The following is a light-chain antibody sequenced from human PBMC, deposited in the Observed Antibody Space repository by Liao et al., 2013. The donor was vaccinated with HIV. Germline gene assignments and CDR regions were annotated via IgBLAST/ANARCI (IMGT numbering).Light chain of an antibody. CDR2: QST. Sequence: DELTQPPSVSVSPGQTASITCSGNMLGDKYASWYQQRPGQSPVLVIYQSTKRPSGIPERFSGSNSGRTATLTISGTQPMDEADYYCQSWDSGTVVFGGGTKLTVL. CDR1: MLGDKY. V-gene: IGLV3-1*01. J-gene: IGLJ2*01. CDR3: QSWDSGTVV.